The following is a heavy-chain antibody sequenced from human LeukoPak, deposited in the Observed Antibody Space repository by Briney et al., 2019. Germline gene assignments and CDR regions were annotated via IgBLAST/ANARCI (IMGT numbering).Heavy chain of an antibody. J-gene: IGHJ4*02. Sequence: ASVKVSCKASGYIFPGYYVHWVRQAPGQGLEWMGWINPNSGDTNYAQKFQGSVTMTRDTSISAAYMELSRLRSDDTAVYYCARVLTVLRGVGRGLGYWGQGTLVTVSS. V-gene: IGHV1-2*02. CDR1: GYIFPGYY. CDR3: ARVLTVLRGVGRGLGY. CDR2: INPNSGDT. D-gene: IGHD3-10*01.